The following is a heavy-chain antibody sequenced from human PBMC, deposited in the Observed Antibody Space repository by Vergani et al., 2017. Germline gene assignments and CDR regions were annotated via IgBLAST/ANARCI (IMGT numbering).Heavy chain of an antibody. D-gene: IGHD5-12*01. Sequence: EVQLVESGGGLVQPGRSLRLSCAASGFTFDDYALHWARQVPGKGRGWVSGISWNSGSIGYADSVKGRFTISRDNAKNSLYLQMNSLRAEDMALYYCAKEMGGYDYGPLDYWGQGTLVTVSS. CDR3: AKEMGGYDYGPLDY. J-gene: IGHJ4*02. V-gene: IGHV3-9*03. CDR1: GFTFDDYA. CDR2: ISWNSGSI.